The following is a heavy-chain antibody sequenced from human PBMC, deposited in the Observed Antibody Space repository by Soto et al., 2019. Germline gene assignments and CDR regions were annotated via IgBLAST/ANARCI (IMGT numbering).Heavy chain of an antibody. CDR2: IYYSGST. V-gene: IGHV4-59*01. J-gene: IGHJ6*02. CDR1: GGSISSYY. D-gene: IGHD2-21*02. Sequence: PEEPVSLTCTVSGGSISSYYWSWIRKPPGKGLEWIGYIYYSGSTNYNPSFKSRVTISVDTSKNQFSLKLNSVTAADTAVYYCARDLWGYCGTDCYPLDVWGQGTTVTVSS. CDR3: ARDLWGYCGTDCYPLDV.